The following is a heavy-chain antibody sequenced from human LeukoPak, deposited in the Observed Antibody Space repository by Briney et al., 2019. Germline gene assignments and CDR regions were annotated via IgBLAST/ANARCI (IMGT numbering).Heavy chain of an antibody. CDR1: GGSISSYY. Sequence: PSETLSLTCTVSGGSISSYYWSWIRQPPGKGLEWIGYIYYSGSTNYNPSLKSRVTISVDTSKNQFSLKLSSVTAADTAVYYCARDIVARWLVGVYYFDYWGQGTLVTVSS. D-gene: IGHD5-12*01. CDR3: ARDIVARWLVGVYYFDY. J-gene: IGHJ4*02. V-gene: IGHV4-59*01. CDR2: IYYSGST.